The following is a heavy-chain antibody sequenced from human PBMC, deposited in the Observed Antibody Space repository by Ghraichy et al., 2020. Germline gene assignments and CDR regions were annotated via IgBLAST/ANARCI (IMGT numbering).Heavy chain of an antibody. D-gene: IGHD6-19*01. CDR3: ARAGTRFRLVKSDAFDI. CDR2: INHSGST. J-gene: IGHJ3*02. Sequence: ESLNISCAVYGGSFSGYYWSWIRQPPGKGLEWIGEINHSGSTNYNPSLKSRVTISVDTSKNQFSLKLSSVTAADTAVYYCARAGTRFRLVKSDAFDIWGQGTMVTVSS. CDR1: GGSFSGYY. V-gene: IGHV4-34*01.